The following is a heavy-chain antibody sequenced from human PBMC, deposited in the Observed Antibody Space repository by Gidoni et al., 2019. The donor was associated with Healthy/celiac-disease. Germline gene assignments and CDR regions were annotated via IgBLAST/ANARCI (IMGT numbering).Heavy chain of an antibody. CDR3: ARDGGEQQLVQADWFDP. J-gene: IGHJ5*02. Sequence: QVQLVQSGAEVKKPGASVKVSCKASGYTFTSYAMHWVRQAPGQRLEWIGWINAGNGNTKYSQKFQGRVTITRDTSASTAYMELSSLRSEDTAVYYCARDGGEQQLVQADWFDPWGQGTLVTVSS. CDR2: INAGNGNT. CDR1: GYTFTSYA. V-gene: IGHV1-3*01. D-gene: IGHD6-13*01.